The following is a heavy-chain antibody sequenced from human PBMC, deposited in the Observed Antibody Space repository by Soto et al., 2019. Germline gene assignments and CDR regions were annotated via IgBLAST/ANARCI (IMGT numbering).Heavy chain of an antibody. CDR1: GYTFTSYG. D-gene: IGHD2-15*01. CDR2: ISAYNGNT. Sequence: QVQLVQSGAEVKKPGASVKVSCKASGYTFTSYGISWVRQAPGQGLEWMGWISAYNGNTNYAQKLQGRVTMTTDTSTSTAYMELRSLRSDDTAAYYCARDDLDIVVVVAATHYYGMDVWGQGTMVTVSS. CDR3: ARDDLDIVVVVAATHYYGMDV. V-gene: IGHV1-18*01. J-gene: IGHJ6*02.